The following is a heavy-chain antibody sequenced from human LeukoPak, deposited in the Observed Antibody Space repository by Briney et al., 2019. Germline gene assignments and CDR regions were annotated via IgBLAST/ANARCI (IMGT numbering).Heavy chain of an antibody. CDR2: IYHSGST. CDR1: GGSISSGGYS. D-gene: IGHD2-2*01. CDR3: ARVAAIVPAATEYYFDY. V-gene: IGHV4-30-2*01. Sequence: PSQTLSLTCAVSGGSISSGGYSWSWIRQPPGKGLEWIGYIYHSGSTYYNPSLKSRVTISVDRSKNQFSLKLSSVTAADTAVYYCARVAAIVPAATEYYFDYWGQGTLVTVSS. J-gene: IGHJ4*02.